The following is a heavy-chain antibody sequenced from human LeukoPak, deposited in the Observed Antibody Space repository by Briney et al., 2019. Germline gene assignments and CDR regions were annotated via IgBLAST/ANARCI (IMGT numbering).Heavy chain of an antibody. CDR2: IIPIFGTA. Sequence: GASVKVSCKASGGTFSSYAISWVRQAPGQGLEWMGGIIPIFGTANYAQKFQGRVTTTTDESTSTAYMELSSLRSEDTAVYYCARNVWDDFWSGYDYWGQGTLVTVSS. V-gene: IGHV1-69*05. D-gene: IGHD3-3*01. J-gene: IGHJ4*02. CDR1: GGTFSSYA. CDR3: ARNVWDDFWSGYDY.